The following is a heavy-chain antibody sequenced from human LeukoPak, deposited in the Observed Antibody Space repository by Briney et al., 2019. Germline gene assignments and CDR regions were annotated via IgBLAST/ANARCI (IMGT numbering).Heavy chain of an antibody. CDR3: ARHVQDLGIKV. CDR1: GAPISSSDSY. Sequence: SETLSLTCTVSGAPISSSDSYWSWIRQPPGKGLEWIGSIYRRGSTSYNPSLKSRVTVSEDMSKIHFSLRLSSVTAADTAVYYCARHVQDLGIKVWGQGTTVTVSS. J-gene: IGHJ6*02. CDR2: IYRRGST. V-gene: IGHV4-39*01.